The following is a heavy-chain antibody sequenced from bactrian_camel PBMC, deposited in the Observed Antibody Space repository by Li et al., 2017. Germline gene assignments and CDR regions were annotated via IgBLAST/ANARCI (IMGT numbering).Heavy chain of an antibody. J-gene: IGHJ4*01. D-gene: IGHD2*01. CDR3: AADLGWCGSRPLQREFRN. V-gene: IGHV3S6*01. CDR2: IDSNGGT. Sequence: HVQLVESGGGSVQPGGSLRLSCVTSGYTYSHYCMGWFRQAPGKEREGVASIDSNGGTPVSDSVKGRFTISHVNANNTLHLQMNALKPEDTAVYYCAADLGWCGSRPLQREFRNWGQGTQVTVS. CDR1: GYTYSHYC.